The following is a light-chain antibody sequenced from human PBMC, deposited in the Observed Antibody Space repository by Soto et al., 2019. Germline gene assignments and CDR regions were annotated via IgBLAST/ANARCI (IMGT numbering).Light chain of an antibody. J-gene: IGLJ1*01. CDR1: SSDVGGYNY. Sequence: QSVLTQPASVSGSPGQSITISCTGTSSDVGGYNYVSWYQQHPGKAPKLMIYDVSNRPAGVSNRFSGSKSGNTASLTISGRQAEDEADYYCSSYTGSSTLGVFGTGTKVTVL. V-gene: IGLV2-14*03. CDR2: DVS. CDR3: SSYTGSSTLGV.